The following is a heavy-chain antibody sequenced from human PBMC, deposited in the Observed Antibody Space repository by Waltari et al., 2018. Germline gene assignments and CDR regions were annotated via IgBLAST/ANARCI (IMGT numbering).Heavy chain of an antibody. CDR2: TNPSGGST. Sequence: QVQLVQSGAEVKKHGASVKVSCKASGYPFTSEYMQWVRQAPAQRLEWMGITNPSGGSTSYAQNFQGRATMTRDTSTLTVYLELSSLISEDTAVDYCAIHYGWAASSGSSYFAYWRQGTLVTVSS. CDR1: GYPFTSEY. J-gene: IGHJ4*02. CDR3: AIHYGWAASSGSSYFAY. D-gene: IGHD3-22*01. V-gene: IGHV1-46*01.